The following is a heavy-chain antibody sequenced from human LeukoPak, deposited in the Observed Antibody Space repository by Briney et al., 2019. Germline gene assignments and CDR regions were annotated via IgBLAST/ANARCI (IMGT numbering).Heavy chain of an antibody. V-gene: IGHV3-23*01. J-gene: IGHJ4*02. CDR3: ANGGTLTSCAY. D-gene: IGHD3-16*01. CDR2: ISGSGGST. Sequence: GGSLRLSCAASGFTFSSYAMSWVRQAPGKGLEWVSAISGSGGSTYYADSVKGRFTISRDNSKNTLYLQMNSLRAEDTAVYYCANGGTLTSCAYWGQGTLVTVSS. CDR1: GFTFSSYA.